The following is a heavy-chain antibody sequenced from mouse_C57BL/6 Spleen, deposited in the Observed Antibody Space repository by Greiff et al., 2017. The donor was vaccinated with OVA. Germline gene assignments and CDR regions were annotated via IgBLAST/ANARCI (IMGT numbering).Heavy chain of an antibody. V-gene: IGHV2-9-1*01. J-gene: IGHJ4*01. Sequence: VKLVESGPGLVAPSQSLSITCTVSGFSLTSYAISWVRQPPGKGLEWLGVIWPGGGTNYNYALKSRLSISKDNSKSQVFLKMSCPQTDDTARYYCASYYYGSSYDAMDYWGQGTSVTVSS. CDR1: GFSLTSYA. CDR3: ASYYYGSSYDAMDY. CDR2: IWPGGGT. D-gene: IGHD1-1*01.